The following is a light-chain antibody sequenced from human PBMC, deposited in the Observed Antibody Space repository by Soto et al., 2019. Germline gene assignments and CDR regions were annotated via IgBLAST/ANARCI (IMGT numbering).Light chain of an antibody. Sequence: EIVMTQSPATLSVSPGERATLSCRASQSVSSNLAWYQQKPGQAPRLLIYGASTRATAFPARFSGSGSGTEFTLTISSLQSEDFAVYYCQQYNFWPETFGQGTKVEIK. CDR1: QSVSSN. CDR3: QQYNFWPET. J-gene: IGKJ1*01. V-gene: IGKV3-15*01. CDR2: GAS.